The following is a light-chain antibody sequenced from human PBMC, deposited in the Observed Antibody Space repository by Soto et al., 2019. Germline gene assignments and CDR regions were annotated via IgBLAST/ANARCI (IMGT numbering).Light chain of an antibody. Sequence: QSALTQPASVSGSPGQSISISCTGTRSDVGGYKHVSWYQQHPGKVPRLIIFDVSSRPSGVSHRFSGSKSGDTASLTISGLQAEDEADYYCSSYTSVNLYVFGTGTKATVL. CDR1: RSDVGGYKH. CDR3: SSYTSVNLYV. J-gene: IGLJ1*01. CDR2: DVS. V-gene: IGLV2-14*03.